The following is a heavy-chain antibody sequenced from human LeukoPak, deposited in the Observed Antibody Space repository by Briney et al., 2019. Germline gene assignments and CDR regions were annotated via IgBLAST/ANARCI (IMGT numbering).Heavy chain of an antibody. V-gene: IGHV4-34*01. Sequence: SETLSLTCAVYGGSFSGYYWSWIRHPPGNGLEWIGEINHSGSTNYNPSLKSRVTISVDTSKNQFSLKLSSVTAADTAVYYCARETRGYSYGYAGYFDYWGQGTLVTVSS. CDR2: INHSGST. CDR3: ARETRGYSYGYAGYFDY. D-gene: IGHD5-18*01. J-gene: IGHJ4*02. CDR1: GGSFSGYY.